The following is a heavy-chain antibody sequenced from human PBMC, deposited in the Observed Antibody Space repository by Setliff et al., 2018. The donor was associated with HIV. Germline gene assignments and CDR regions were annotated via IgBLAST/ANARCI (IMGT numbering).Heavy chain of an antibody. J-gene: IGHJ3*02. CDR2: IGGGSGRT. CDR3: AKDRNFPNDVFDT. V-gene: IGHV3-23*01. CDR1: GFTFSTYA. Sequence: GGSLRLSCAASGFTFSTYAMSWVRQAPWKGLEWVSAIGGGSGRTYYVATVKGRFTISRDDSKNTLYLQMNSLRAEDTGIYYCAKDRNFPNDVFDTWGQGTMVTVSS.